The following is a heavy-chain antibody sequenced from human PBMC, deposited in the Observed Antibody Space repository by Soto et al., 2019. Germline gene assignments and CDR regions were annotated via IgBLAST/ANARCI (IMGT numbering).Heavy chain of an antibody. CDR2: ISGSGGST. J-gene: IGHJ4*02. D-gene: IGHD4-17*01. Sequence: GGSLRLSCAASGFTFSSYAMSWVRQAPGKGLEWVSAISGSGGSTYYPDSVKGRFTISRDNSKNTLYLQMNSLRAEDTAVYYCAKDPDDYGDYVPGLRGYWGQGTLVTVSS. CDR3: AKDPDDYGDYVPGLRGY. V-gene: IGHV3-23*01. CDR1: GFTFSSYA.